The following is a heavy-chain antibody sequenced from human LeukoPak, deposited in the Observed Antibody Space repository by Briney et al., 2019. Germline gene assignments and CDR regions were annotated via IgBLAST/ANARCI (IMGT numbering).Heavy chain of an antibody. D-gene: IGHD4-17*01. J-gene: IGHJ4*02. V-gene: IGHV3-30*18. Sequence: SGGSLRLSCAASGFTFSSYGMHWVRQAPGKGLEWVAVISYDGSNKYYADSVKGRFTISRDNSKNTLYLQMNSLRAEDTAVYYCAKGDSNTVTPPFDYWGQGTLVTVSS. CDR1: GFTFSSYG. CDR2: ISYDGSNK. CDR3: AKGDSNTVTPPFDY.